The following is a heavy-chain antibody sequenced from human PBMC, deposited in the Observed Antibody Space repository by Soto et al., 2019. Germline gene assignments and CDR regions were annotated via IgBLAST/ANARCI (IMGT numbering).Heavy chain of an antibody. D-gene: IGHD3-10*01. CDR2: IYYSGST. Sequence: SETLSLTCTVSGGSISSYYWSWIRQPPWKGLEWIGYIYYSGSTNYNPSLKSRVTISVDTSKNQFSLKLSSVTAADTAVYYCARDGRYYYGSGSSNGFDPWGQGTLVTVSS. J-gene: IGHJ5*02. CDR3: ARDGRYYYGSGSSNGFDP. V-gene: IGHV4-59*01. CDR1: GGSISSYY.